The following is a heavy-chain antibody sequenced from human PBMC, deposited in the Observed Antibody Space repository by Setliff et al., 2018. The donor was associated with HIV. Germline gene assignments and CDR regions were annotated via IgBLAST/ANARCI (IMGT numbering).Heavy chain of an antibody. J-gene: IGHJ6*02. CDR3: ARESYGDYDPLFYYYYGMDV. Sequence: ASVKVSCKASGYTFTNYGMHWVRQAPGQRLEWMGWINAGNGNTKYSQKFQGRVTMTTDTSTSTAYMELRSLRTDDTAVYYCARESYGDYDPLFYYYYGMDVWGQGTTVTV. D-gene: IGHD4-17*01. V-gene: IGHV1-3*01. CDR1: GYTFTNYG. CDR2: INAGNGNT.